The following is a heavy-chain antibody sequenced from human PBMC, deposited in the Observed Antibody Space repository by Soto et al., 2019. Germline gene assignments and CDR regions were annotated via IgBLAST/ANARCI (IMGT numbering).Heavy chain of an antibody. Sequence: GESLKISCKGSGYSFTSYWIGWVRRMPGKGLEWMGIIYPGDSDTRYSPSFQGQVTISADKSIGTAYLQWSSLKASDTAMYYCASILPFGSDYYYGMDVWGQGTTVTVSS. D-gene: IGHD2-15*01. J-gene: IGHJ6*02. CDR3: ASILPFGSDYYYGMDV. CDR2: IYPGDSDT. CDR1: GYSFTSYW. V-gene: IGHV5-51*01.